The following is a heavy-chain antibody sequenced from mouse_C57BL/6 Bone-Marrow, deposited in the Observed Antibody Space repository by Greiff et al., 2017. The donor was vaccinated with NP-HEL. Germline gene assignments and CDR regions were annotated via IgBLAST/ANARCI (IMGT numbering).Heavy chain of an antibody. J-gene: IGHJ2*01. CDR3: ARGADYQYYFDY. V-gene: IGHV5-4*01. CDR1: GFTFSSYA. Sequence: EVQLVESGGGLVKPGGSLKLSCAASGFTFSSYAMSWVRQTPEKRLEWVATISDGGSYTYYPDNVKGRFTISRDNAKNNLYLQMSHLKSEDTAMYYCARGADYQYYFDYWGQGTTLTVSS. CDR2: ISDGGSYT. D-gene: IGHD1-1*02.